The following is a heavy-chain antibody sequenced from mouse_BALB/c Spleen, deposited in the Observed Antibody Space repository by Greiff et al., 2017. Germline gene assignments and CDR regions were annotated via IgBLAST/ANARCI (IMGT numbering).Heavy chain of an antibody. CDR2: ISYSGST. J-gene: IGHJ4*01. Sequence: EVQLQESGPGLVKPSQSLSLTCTVTGYSITSDYAWNWIRQFPGNKLEWMGYISYSGSTSYNPSLKSRISITRDTSKNQFFLQLNSVTTEDTATYYCARDTMITGYAMDYWGQGTSVTVSS. V-gene: IGHV3-2*02. D-gene: IGHD2-4*01. CDR3: ARDTMITGYAMDY. CDR1: GYSITSDYA.